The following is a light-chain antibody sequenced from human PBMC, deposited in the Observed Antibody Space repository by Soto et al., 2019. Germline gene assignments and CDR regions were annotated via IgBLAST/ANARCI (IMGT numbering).Light chain of an antibody. Sequence: DIQMTQSPSSLSASVGDRVTITCQASQNSSNYLNWYQQKPGKAPKLLIYDASNLETGVPSRFSGSGSGTDFTFTISILQPEDFATYYCQQYDNLPLTFGGGTNVEIK. V-gene: IGKV1-33*01. CDR3: QQYDNLPLT. J-gene: IGKJ4*01. CDR2: DAS. CDR1: QNSSNY.